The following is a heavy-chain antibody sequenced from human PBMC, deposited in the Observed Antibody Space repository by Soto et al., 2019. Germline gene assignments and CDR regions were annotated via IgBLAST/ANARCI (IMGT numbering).Heavy chain of an antibody. Sequence: QVQLVESGGGVVQPGRSLRLSCAASGFTFRTYGIHWVRQAPGKGLEWVALISKDGTSTYYADSVRGRFTTSRDNSQNKAFLQMNSLRPEDTAIYFCARGTDYADLGNAEYFHPWGQGTLVTVSS. D-gene: IGHD4-17*01. CDR2: ISKDGTST. J-gene: IGHJ1*01. CDR3: ARGTDYADLGNAEYFHP. V-gene: IGHV3-30*03. CDR1: GFTFRTYG.